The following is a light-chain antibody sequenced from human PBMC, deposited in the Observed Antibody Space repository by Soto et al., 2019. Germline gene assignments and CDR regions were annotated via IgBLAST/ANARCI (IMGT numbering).Light chain of an antibody. CDR2: GTS. Sequence: ESVLTQSPGTLSLSPGERATLSCRASQSVSSKYLAWYQQKPGQAPRVLTYGTSIRASGVPERFSGGGSGTDFTLTITRLEPEDFAVYYCQQYGSSLFTFGPGTKVDIK. V-gene: IGKV3-20*01. CDR1: QSVSSKY. J-gene: IGKJ3*01. CDR3: QQYGSSLFT.